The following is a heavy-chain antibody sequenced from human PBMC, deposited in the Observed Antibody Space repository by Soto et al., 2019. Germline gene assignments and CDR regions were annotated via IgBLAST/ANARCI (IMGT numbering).Heavy chain of an antibody. D-gene: IGHD3-9*01. CDR3: AKDRSEMRYFDWLLGPAFDY. CDR2: ISSSSSTI. J-gene: IGHJ4*02. V-gene: IGHV3-48*01. Sequence: GGSLRLSCEASGFTFSNYGINWVRQAPGKGLEWVSHISSSSSTIYYAESVKGRFSISRDNAKNSLYLQMNSLRAEDTAVYYCAKDRSEMRYFDWLLGPAFDYWGQGTLVTVSS. CDR1: GFTFSNYG.